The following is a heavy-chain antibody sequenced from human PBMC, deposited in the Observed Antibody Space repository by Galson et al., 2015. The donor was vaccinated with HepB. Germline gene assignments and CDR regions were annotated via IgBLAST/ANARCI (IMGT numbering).Heavy chain of an antibody. V-gene: IGHV1-69*04. CDR1: GGTFSSYA. CDR3: ARDLRILWFGELSA. Sequence: SVKVSCKASGGTFSSYAISWVRQAPGQGLEWIGRIIPILGIANYAQKFQGRVTITADKSTSTAYMELSSLRSEDTAVYYCARDLRILWFGELSAWGQGTLVTVSS. D-gene: IGHD3-10*01. CDR2: IIPILGIA. J-gene: IGHJ5*02.